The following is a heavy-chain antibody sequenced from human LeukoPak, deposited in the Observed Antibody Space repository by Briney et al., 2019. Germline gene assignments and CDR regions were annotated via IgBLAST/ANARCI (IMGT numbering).Heavy chain of an antibody. D-gene: IGHD3-10*01. Sequence: GGSLRLSCAASGFTFRRYAMSWVRQAPGGGLEWVGFITSKPYGGTTEYARSVKGRFTISRDDSKSIAYLQLNSLKPEDTAVYYCTRDSGNDYSGQGTLVTVST. CDR1: GFTFRRYA. CDR2: ITSKPYGGTT. J-gene: IGHJ4*02. V-gene: IGHV3-49*04. CDR3: TRDSGNDY.